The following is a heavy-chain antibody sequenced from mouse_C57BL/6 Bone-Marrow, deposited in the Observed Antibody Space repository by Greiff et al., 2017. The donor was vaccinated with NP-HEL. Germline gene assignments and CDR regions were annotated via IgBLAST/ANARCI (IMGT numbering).Heavy chain of an antibody. CDR1: GFTFSDYG. CDR3: AKIHYYGNSYFDY. Sequence: EVKLEESGGGLVKPGGSLKLSCAASGFTFSDYGMHWVRQAPEKGLAWVAYISSGSSTIYYADTVKGRFIISRDNAKNTLFMQMTILESEDTAMYYCAKIHYYGNSYFDYWGQGTTLTVSS. V-gene: IGHV5-17*01. D-gene: IGHD1-1*01. CDR2: ISSGSSTI. J-gene: IGHJ2*01.